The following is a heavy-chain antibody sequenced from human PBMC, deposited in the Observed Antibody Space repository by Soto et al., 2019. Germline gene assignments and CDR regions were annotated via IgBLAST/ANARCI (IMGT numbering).Heavy chain of an antibody. CDR1: GGSISSYY. CDR3: ARQRYYGSDFDY. D-gene: IGHD3-10*01. V-gene: IGHV4-59*08. Sequence: SETLSLTCTVSGGSISSYYWSWIRQPPGKGLEWIGYIYYSGSTNYNPSLKSRVTISVDTSKNQFSLKLSSVTAADTAVYYCARQRYYGSDFDYWGQGTLVTVSS. CDR2: IYYSGST. J-gene: IGHJ4*02.